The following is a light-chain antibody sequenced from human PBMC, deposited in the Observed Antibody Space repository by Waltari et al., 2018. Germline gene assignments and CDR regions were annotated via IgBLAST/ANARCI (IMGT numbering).Light chain of an antibody. Sequence: DIQMTHSPSTLSPSVGDRVTINCRASQSISSWLAWYQQKPVKAPKLLIYKASSLESGVPSRFSGSGSGTECTLTISSLQPDDFATYYCQQYNSYPWTFGQGTKVEIK. V-gene: IGKV1-5*03. J-gene: IGKJ1*01. CDR2: KAS. CDR1: QSISSW. CDR3: QQYNSYPWT.